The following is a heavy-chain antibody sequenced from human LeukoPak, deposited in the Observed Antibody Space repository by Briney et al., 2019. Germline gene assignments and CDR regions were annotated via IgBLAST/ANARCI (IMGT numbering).Heavy chain of an antibody. CDR2: ISYDGSNK. CDR1: GFTFTSYG. J-gene: IGHJ4*02. CDR3: AKSHSLGGWGLVKGFDY. Sequence: GGSLRLSCAASGFTFTSYGMHWVRQAPGKGLEWVAVISYDGSNKYYADSVKGRFTISRDNSKNTLYLQMNSLRAEDTAVYYCAKSHSLGGWGLVKGFDYWGQGTLVTVSS. V-gene: IGHV3-30*18. D-gene: IGHD6-19*01.